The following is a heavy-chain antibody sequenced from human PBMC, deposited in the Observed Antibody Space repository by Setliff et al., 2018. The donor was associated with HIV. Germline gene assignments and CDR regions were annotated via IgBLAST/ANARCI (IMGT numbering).Heavy chain of an antibody. Sequence: GGSLRLSCGASGFSFSSYSMNWVRQAPGKGLEWVSYISPSSTIIYYPDSVKGRFTTSRDNARNSLYLEMNSLRADDTAVYYCARIPNHSSGFDYWGQGTPVTVSS. V-gene: IGHV3-48*01. J-gene: IGHJ4*02. CDR1: GFSFSSYS. CDR3: ARIPNHSSGFDY. CDR2: ISPSSTII. D-gene: IGHD3-22*01.